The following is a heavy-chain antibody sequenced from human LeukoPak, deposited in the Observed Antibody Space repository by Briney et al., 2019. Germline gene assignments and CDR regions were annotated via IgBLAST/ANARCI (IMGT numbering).Heavy chain of an antibody. CDR2: IFPSGSI. J-gene: IGHJ6*03. CDR3: ARRRDETATAAGYYHMDV. D-gene: IGHD3-22*01. V-gene: IGHV4-4*09. Sequence: SETLSLTCTVSGASISSYYWSWFRRPPGKGLEWIAYIFPSGSINFNPSLKSRVSISVDGSKNNFSLDLNSVTAADTAVYYCARRRDETATAAGYYHMDVWGKGTTVTVSS. CDR1: GASISSYY.